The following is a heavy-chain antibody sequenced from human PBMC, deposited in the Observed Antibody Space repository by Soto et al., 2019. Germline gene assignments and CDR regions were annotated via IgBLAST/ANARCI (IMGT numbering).Heavy chain of an antibody. J-gene: IGHJ3*02. Sequence: SETLSLTCTVSGGSISSYYWSWIRQPPGKGLEWIGYIYYSGSTNYNPSLKSRVTISVDTSKNRFSLKLSSVTAADTAGYYCAREALNDCSSTSCYFSSAFDIWGQGTMVTVSS. CDR1: GGSISSYY. CDR3: AREALNDCSSTSCYFSSAFDI. V-gene: IGHV4-59*01. D-gene: IGHD2-2*01. CDR2: IYYSGST.